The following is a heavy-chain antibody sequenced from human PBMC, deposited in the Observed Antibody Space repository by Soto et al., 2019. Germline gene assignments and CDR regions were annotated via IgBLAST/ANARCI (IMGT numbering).Heavy chain of an antibody. CDR2: IYYSGST. D-gene: IGHD4-17*01. J-gene: IGHJ4*02. CDR3: ARDLHGDPYY. CDR1: GGSISSYY. Sequence: SETLSLTCTVSGGSISSYYWSWIRQPPGQGLEWIGYIYYSGSTNYNPSLKSRVTISVDTSKNQFSLKLSSVTAADTAVYYCARDLHGDPYYWGQGTLVTVSS. V-gene: IGHV4-59*01.